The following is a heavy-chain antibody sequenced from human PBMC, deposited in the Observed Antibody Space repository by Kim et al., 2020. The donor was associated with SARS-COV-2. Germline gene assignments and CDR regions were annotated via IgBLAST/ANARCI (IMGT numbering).Heavy chain of an antibody. Sequence: GGSLRLSCAASGFTFSDYYMSWIRQAPGKGLEWVSYISSSSSYTNYADSVKGRFTISRDNAKNSLYLQMNRLRAEDTAVYYCARGQYPRYYYYDSSGYPTCWGQGTLVTVSS. D-gene: IGHD3-22*01. J-gene: IGHJ4*02. CDR1: GFTFSDYY. CDR3: ARGQYPRYYYYDSSGYPTC. V-gene: IGHV3-11*05. CDR2: ISSSSSYT.